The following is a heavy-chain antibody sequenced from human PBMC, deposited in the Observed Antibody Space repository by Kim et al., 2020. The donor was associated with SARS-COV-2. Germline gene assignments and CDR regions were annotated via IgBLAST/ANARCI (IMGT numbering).Heavy chain of an antibody. Sequence: ASVKVSCKASGYTFTSYYMHWVRQAPGQGLEWMGIIKPSGGSTSYAQKFQGRVTMTRDTSTSTVYMELSSLRSEDTAVYYCARDRSLTPGITGTTGVSAFDIWGQGTMVTVSS. CDR3: ARDRSLTPGITGTTGVSAFDI. J-gene: IGHJ3*02. D-gene: IGHD1-7*01. CDR2: IKPSGGST. CDR1: GYTFTSYY. V-gene: IGHV1-46*01.